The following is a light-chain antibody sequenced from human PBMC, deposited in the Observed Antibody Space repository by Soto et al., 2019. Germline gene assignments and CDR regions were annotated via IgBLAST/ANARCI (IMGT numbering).Light chain of an antibody. V-gene: IGKV3-20*01. CDR1: QSVSSRF. J-gene: IGKJ1*01. CDR2: RTS. Sequence: ETVLTQYPGSLYLYSGARATLSCRSSQSVSSRFLAWYKQKPGQAPRLLMFRTSSRATGFPARLRGSGSGTEFNLTISSLQSEELGVDDCQQYGRSPWTFGQGTKVDIK. CDR3: QQYGRSPWT.